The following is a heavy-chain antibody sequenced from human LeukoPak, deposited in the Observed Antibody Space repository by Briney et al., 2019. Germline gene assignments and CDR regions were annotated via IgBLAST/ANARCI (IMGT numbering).Heavy chain of an antibody. V-gene: IGHV3-53*01. CDR3: ARADYYDSSGYNDY. D-gene: IGHD3-22*01. CDR1: RFTFSTYA. CDR2: IYSGGNT. J-gene: IGHJ4*02. Sequence: GGSLRLSCAASRFTFSTYAMSWVRQAPGKGLEWVSVIYSGGNTYYADSVKGRFTISRDNSKNTPYLQMASLRAEDTAVYYCARADYYDSSGYNDYWGQGTLVTVSS.